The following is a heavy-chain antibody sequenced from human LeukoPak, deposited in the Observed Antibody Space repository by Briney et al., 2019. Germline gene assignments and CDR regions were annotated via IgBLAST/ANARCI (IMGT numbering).Heavy chain of an antibody. D-gene: IGHD5-24*01. V-gene: IGHV3-30*01. J-gene: IGHJ4*02. CDR1: GFIFSSYA. CDR2: ISYDGSNK. CDR3: ARCRRRWLQFNYFDH. Sequence: PGGSLRLSCTASGFIFSSYALHWVRQAPGKGLEWVAVISYDGSNKYYADSVKGRFTISRDNSKNTLYLQMNSLRAEDTAVYYCARCRRRWLQFNYFDHWGQGTLVTVSS.